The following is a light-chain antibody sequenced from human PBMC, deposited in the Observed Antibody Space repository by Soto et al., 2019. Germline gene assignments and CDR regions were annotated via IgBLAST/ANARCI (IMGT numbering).Light chain of an antibody. J-gene: IGKJ2*01. CDR2: GAS. CDR3: QQYGSSPLMYT. CDR1: QSVSSSY. Sequence: EIVLTQSPGTLSLSPGERATLSCRASQSVSSSYLAWYQQKPGQAPRLLIYGASSRATGIPDRFSGSGSGTDITLTISRLEPEDFAVYYCQQYGSSPLMYTFGQGTQLEIK. V-gene: IGKV3-20*01.